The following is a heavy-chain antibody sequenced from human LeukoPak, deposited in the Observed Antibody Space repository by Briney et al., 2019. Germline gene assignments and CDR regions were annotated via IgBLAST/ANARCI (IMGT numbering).Heavy chain of an antibody. V-gene: IGHV1-46*01. D-gene: IGHD2-2*01. CDR3: ARGAIVVVPAAMRGPYFQH. CDR1: GYTFTSYY. Sequence: ASVKVSCKASGYTFTSYYMHWVRQAPGQGLEWMGIINPSGGSTSYAQKFQGRVTMTRDTSISTAYMELSRLRSDDTAVYYCARGAIVVVPAAMRGPYFQHWGQGTLVTVSS. CDR2: INPSGGST. J-gene: IGHJ1*01.